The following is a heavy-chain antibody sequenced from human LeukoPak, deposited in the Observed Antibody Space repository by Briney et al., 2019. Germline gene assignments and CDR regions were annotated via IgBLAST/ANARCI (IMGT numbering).Heavy chain of an antibody. CDR1: GFTFSNYA. V-gene: IGHV3-7*04. Sequence: GGSLRLSCAASGFTFSNYAMTWVRQAPGKGLEWVANIKEDGSEKYYVDSVKGRFTISRDNAKNSLYLQMNSLRAEDTAVYYCARGRIYYIYWGQGTLVTVSS. CDR3: ARGRIYYIY. D-gene: IGHD3-22*01. J-gene: IGHJ4*02. CDR2: IKEDGSEK.